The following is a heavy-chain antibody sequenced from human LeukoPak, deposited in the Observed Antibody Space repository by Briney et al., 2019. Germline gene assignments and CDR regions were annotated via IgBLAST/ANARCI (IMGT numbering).Heavy chain of an antibody. Sequence: GASVKVSCKASGDTFSSYAISWVRQAPGQGLEWMGGIIPIFGTANYAQKFQGRVTITTDESTSTAYMELSSLRSEDTAVYYCASGLRKHYDFWSGYSDYFDYWGQGTLVTVSS. V-gene: IGHV1-69*05. CDR3: ASGLRKHYDFWSGYSDYFDY. CDR1: GDTFSSYA. D-gene: IGHD3-3*01. J-gene: IGHJ4*02. CDR2: IIPIFGTA.